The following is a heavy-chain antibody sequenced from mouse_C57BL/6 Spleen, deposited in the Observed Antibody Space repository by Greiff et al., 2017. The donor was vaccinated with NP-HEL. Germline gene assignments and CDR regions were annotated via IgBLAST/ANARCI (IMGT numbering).Heavy chain of an antibody. CDR1: GYTFTDYY. Sequence: QVQLQQSGAELVRPGASVKLSCKASGYTFTDYYINWVKQRPGQGLEWIARIYPGSGNTYYNEKFKGKATLTAEKSSSTAYMQLSSLTSEDSAVYFCARSPGLVATNPWYFDVWGTGTTVTVSS. CDR3: ARSPGLVATNPWYFDV. V-gene: IGHV1-76*01. J-gene: IGHJ1*03. CDR2: IYPGSGNT. D-gene: IGHD1-1*01.